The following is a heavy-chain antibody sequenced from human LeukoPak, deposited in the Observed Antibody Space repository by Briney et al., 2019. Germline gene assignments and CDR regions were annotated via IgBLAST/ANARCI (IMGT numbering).Heavy chain of an antibody. CDR2: IYYSGST. CDR1: GGSISSGDYY. Sequence: PSQTLSLTCTVSGGSISSGDYYWSWIRRPPGKGLEWIGYIYYSGSTYYNPSLKSRVTISVDTSKNQFSLKLSSVTAADTAVYYCARDLLGTTHDHYYYYGMDVWGQGTTVTVSS. V-gene: IGHV4-30-4*01. D-gene: IGHD1-7*01. CDR3: ARDLLGTTHDHYYYYGMDV. J-gene: IGHJ6*02.